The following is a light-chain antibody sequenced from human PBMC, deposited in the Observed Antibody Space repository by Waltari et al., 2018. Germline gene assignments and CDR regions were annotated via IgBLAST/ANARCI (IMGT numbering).Light chain of an antibody. CDR1: SSDVGGYNY. Sequence: QSALTQPPSASGSPGQSVTISCTGTSSDVGGYNYVSWYQQHPGKAPKLMIFEVRRGPAGGPDRFSGSKSGNTASLTGSGLQAEDEADYYCSSHAGSNNVVFGGGTKVTVL. CDR3: SSHAGSNNVV. V-gene: IGLV2-8*01. J-gene: IGLJ2*01. CDR2: EVR.